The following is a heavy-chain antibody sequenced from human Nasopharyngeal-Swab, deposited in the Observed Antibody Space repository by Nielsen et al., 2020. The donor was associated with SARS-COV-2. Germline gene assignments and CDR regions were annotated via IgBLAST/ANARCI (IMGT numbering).Heavy chain of an antibody. J-gene: IGHJ6*02. Sequence: VRQAPGKRLEWVSVIYSGGSSTYYADSVKGRFTISRDNSKNTLYLQMNSLRAEDTAVYYCAKAKTPYSNYGDYYYGMDVWGQGTTVTVSS. D-gene: IGHD4-11*01. V-gene: IGHV3-23*03. CDR3: AKAKTPYSNYGDYYYGMDV. CDR2: IYSGGSST.